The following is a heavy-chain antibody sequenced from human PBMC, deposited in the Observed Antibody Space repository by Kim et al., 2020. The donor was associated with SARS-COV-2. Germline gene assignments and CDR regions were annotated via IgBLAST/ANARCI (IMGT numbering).Heavy chain of an antibody. CDR3: AKSRQYYYGSGSQMDV. V-gene: IGHV3-23*01. Sequence: GGSLRLSCAASGFTFSSYAMSWVRQAPGKGLEWVSAISGSGGSTYYADSVKGRFTISRDNSKNTLYLQMNSLRAEDTAVYYCAKSRQYYYGSGSQMDVWGQGTTVTVSS. J-gene: IGHJ6*02. CDR1: GFTFSSYA. D-gene: IGHD3-10*01. CDR2: ISGSGGST.